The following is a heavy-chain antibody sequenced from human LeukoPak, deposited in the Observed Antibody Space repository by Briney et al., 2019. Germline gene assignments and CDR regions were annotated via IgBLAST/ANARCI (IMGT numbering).Heavy chain of an antibody. Sequence: SETLSLTYTVSGGSISSSSYYWGWIRQPPGKGLEWIGSIYYSGSTYYNPSLKSRVTISVDTSKNQFSLKLSSVTAADTAVYYCARLASSGWSRAKYFQHWGQGTLVTVSS. J-gene: IGHJ1*01. V-gene: IGHV4-39*01. CDR3: ARLASSGWSRAKYFQH. D-gene: IGHD6-19*01. CDR2: IYYSGST. CDR1: GGSISSSSYY.